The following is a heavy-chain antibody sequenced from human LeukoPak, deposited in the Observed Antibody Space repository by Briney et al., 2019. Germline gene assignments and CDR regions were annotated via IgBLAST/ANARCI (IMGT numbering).Heavy chain of an antibody. Sequence: SQTLSLTCTVSGGSISSGGYYWSWIRQHPGKGLEWIGYIYYSGSTNYNPSLKSRVTISVDTSKNQFSLKLSSVTAAATAVYYCAREADSSGWCDYWGQGTLVTVSS. V-gene: IGHV4-31*03. CDR3: AREADSSGWCDY. CDR1: GGSISSGGYY. D-gene: IGHD6-19*01. J-gene: IGHJ4*02. CDR2: IYYSGST.